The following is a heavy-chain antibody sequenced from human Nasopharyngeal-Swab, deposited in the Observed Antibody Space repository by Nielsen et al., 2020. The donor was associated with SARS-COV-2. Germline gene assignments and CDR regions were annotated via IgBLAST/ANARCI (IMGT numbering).Heavy chain of an antibody. Sequence: GESPKISCAASGFTFSSHGMHWVRQAPGKGLEWVAVIWYDGSNKYYADPVKGRFTISRDNSKNTLYPQMNSLRAEDKAVYYCARDIPFAVTGTTPPDAFDIWGQGTMVTFSS. CDR1: GFTFSSHG. CDR2: IWYDGSNK. D-gene: IGHD1-7*01. V-gene: IGHV3-33*01. CDR3: ARDIPFAVTGTTPPDAFDI. J-gene: IGHJ3*02.